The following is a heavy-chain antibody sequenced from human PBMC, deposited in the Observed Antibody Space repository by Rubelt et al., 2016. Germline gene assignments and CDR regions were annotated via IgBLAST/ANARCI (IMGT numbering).Heavy chain of an antibody. CDR1: GFTFSTTH. CDR2: ISSGGGTT. CDR3: ARDRSLGATQVSNFDY. V-gene: IGHV3-48*02. J-gene: IGHJ4*01. Sequence: SGGGLVQPGGSLRLSCAVSGFTFSTTHMNWVRQAPGKGLEWVSYISSGGGTTYYADSVKGRFTLSRDNFKNSLYMHMNSLGDEDTAVYYCARDRSLGATQVSNFDYWDRGILVTVSS. D-gene: IGHD1-14*01.